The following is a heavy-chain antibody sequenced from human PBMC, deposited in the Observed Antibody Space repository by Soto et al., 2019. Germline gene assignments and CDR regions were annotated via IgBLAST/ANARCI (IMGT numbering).Heavy chain of an antibody. D-gene: IGHD4-17*01. Sequence: GSLILSCAASGFTFSNAWMSWVRQAPGKGLEWVGRIKSKTDGGTTDYAAPVKGRFTISRDDSKNTLYLQMNSLKTEDTAVYYCTFYGEYRGYYFDYWGQGTLVTVSS. CDR2: IKSKTDGGTT. J-gene: IGHJ4*02. V-gene: IGHV3-15*01. CDR3: TFYGEYRGYYFDY. CDR1: GFTFSNAW.